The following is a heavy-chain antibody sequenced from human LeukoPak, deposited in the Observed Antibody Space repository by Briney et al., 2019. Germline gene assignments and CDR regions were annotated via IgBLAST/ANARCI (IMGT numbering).Heavy chain of an antibody. D-gene: IGHD2-15*01. Sequence: SETLSLTCAVYGGSFSGYYWSWVRQPPGKGLEWIGEIYHSGSTNYNPSFKSRVTISVDKSKNQFSLKLSSVTAADTAVYYCARKSGPLDYWGQGTLVTVSS. CDR2: IYHSGST. CDR3: ARKSGPLDY. V-gene: IGHV4-34*01. CDR1: GGSFSGYY. J-gene: IGHJ4*02.